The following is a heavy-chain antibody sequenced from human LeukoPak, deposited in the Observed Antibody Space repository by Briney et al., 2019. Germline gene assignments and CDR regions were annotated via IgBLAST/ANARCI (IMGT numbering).Heavy chain of an antibody. V-gene: IGHV4-59*01. D-gene: IGHD6-13*01. Sequence: SETLPLTCTVSGVSISSYYWTWIRQPLGEGLEWIGYIYYSGSTNYNPSLKSRVTISVDTSKNQFSLKLSSVTAADTAVYYCARALQPGVYAFDIWGQGTMVTVSS. CDR3: ARALQPGVYAFDI. CDR1: GVSISSYY. CDR2: IYYSGST. J-gene: IGHJ3*02.